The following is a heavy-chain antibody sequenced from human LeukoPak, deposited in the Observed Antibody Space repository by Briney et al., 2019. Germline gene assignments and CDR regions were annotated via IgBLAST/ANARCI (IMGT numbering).Heavy chain of an antibody. V-gene: IGHV4-59*01. Sequence: SETLSLTCTVSGGSISSYYWSWIRQPPGKGLEWIGYIYYSGSTNYNPSLKSRVTISVDTSKNQFSLKLSSVIAADTAVYYCATHRGFWSGYFDYWGQGTLVTVSS. CDR2: IYYSGST. CDR1: GGSISSYY. D-gene: IGHD3-3*01. J-gene: IGHJ4*02. CDR3: ATHRGFWSGYFDY.